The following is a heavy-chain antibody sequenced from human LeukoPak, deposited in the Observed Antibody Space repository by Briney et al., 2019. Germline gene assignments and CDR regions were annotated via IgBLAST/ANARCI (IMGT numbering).Heavy chain of an antibody. CDR1: GYTFTSDD. D-gene: IGHD3-3*01. Sequence: GASVKVSCKASGYTFTSDDINWVRQATGQGLEWMGWMNPNSGNTGYAQKLQGRVTMTRNTSISTAYMELSSLRSEDTAVYYCARGELDFWSGYYTKPYYYYGMDVWGQGTTVTVSS. CDR3: ARGELDFWSGYYTKPYYYYGMDV. CDR2: MNPNSGNT. V-gene: IGHV1-8*01. J-gene: IGHJ6*02.